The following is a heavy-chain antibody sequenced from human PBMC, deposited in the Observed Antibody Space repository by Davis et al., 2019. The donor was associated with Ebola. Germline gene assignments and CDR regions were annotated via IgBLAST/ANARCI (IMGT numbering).Heavy chain of an antibody. J-gene: IGHJ4*02. CDR1: GYSISSGCY. CDR3: ARLGGGFSLVDQ. D-gene: IGHD4-23*01. Sequence: MPSETLSLTCSVTGYSISSGCYWGWIRQPPGKGLECIAYMYHSGNTHYNPSLRSRVTISVDTSKNQFSLSLSSVTAADTAVYYCARLGGGFSLVDQWGQGTLVTVSS. CDR2: MYHSGNT. V-gene: IGHV4-38-2*02.